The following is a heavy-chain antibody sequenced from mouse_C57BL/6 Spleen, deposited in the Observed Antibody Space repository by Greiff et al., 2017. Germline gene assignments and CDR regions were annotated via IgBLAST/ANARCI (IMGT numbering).Heavy chain of an antibody. V-gene: IGHV5-6*02. Sequence: EVKLMESGGDLVKPGGSLKLSCAASGFTFSSYGMSWVRQTPDKRLEWVATISSGGSYTSYPDSVKGRFTISRDNAKNTLYLQMSSLKSEDTAMYYCARRSNYLYYFDYWGQGTTLTVSS. CDR3: ARRSNYLYYFDY. J-gene: IGHJ2*01. D-gene: IGHD2-5*01. CDR2: ISSGGSYT. CDR1: GFTFSSYG.